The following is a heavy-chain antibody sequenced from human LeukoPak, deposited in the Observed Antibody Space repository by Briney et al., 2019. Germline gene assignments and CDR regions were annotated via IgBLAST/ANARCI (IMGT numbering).Heavy chain of an antibody. CDR1: GGTFSSYV. V-gene: IGHV1-69*06. J-gene: IGHJ6*03. D-gene: IGHD3-22*01. CDR3: ASRPYDSSGYFYYYMDV. CDR2: IIPIFGTV. Sequence: ASVKVSCKASGGTFSSYVFSWVRQAPGQGLEWMGGIIPIFGTVNYAQTFQGRVTITADKSTRTAYMELSSLRSEDTAVYYCASRPYDSSGYFYYYMDVWGEGTTVTVSS.